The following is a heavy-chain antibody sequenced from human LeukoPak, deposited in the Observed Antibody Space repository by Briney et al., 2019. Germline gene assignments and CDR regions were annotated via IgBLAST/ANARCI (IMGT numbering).Heavy chain of an antibody. CDR1: GYTFTIYG. CDR2: ISAYNGNT. Sequence: GASVKVSCKASGYTFTIYGISWVRQAPGQGLEWMGWISAYNGNTNYAQKLQGRVTMTTDTSTSTAYMELRSLRSDDTAVYYCARGARAMEYSSGWHRDWFDPWGQGTLVTVSS. J-gene: IGHJ5*02. V-gene: IGHV1-18*01. CDR3: ARGARAMEYSSGWHRDWFDP. D-gene: IGHD6-19*01.